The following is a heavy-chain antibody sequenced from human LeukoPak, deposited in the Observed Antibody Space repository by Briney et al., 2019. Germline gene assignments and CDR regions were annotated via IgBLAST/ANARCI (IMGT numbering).Heavy chain of an antibody. CDR3: TTVDYYDSSGYPNRDFDY. Sequence: GGSLRLSCAASGFTFSNAWMSWVRQAPGKGLEWVGRIKSKTDGGTTDYAAPVKGRFTISRDDSKNTLYLQMNSLKTEDTAEYYCTTVDYYDSSGYPNRDFDYWGQGTLVTVSS. CDR2: IKSKTDGGTT. D-gene: IGHD3-22*01. V-gene: IGHV3-15*01. CDR1: GFTFSNAW. J-gene: IGHJ4*02.